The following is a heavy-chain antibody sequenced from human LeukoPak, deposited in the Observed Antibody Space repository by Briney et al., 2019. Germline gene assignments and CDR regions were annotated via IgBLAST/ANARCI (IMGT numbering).Heavy chain of an antibody. D-gene: IGHD3-3*01. CDR2: IYYSGST. Sequence: SETLSLTCTVSGGSISSSSYYWGWIRQPPGKGLEWIGSIYYSGSTYYNPSLKSRVTISVDTSKNQFSLKLSSVTAEDTAVYYCARQDTSWSGYYTGYYYYYMDVWGKGTTVTVSS. CDR1: GGSISSSSYY. V-gene: IGHV4-39*01. J-gene: IGHJ6*03. CDR3: ARQDTSWSGYYTGYYYYYMDV.